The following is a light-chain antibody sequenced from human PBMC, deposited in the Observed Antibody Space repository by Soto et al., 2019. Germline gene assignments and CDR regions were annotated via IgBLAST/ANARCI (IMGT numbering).Light chain of an antibody. CDR2: GNN. CDR3: QSYDSSLRVL. CDR1: SSNIGAGYD. V-gene: IGLV1-40*01. Sequence: SVLTQPPSVSGAPGQRVTISCIGTSSNIGAGYDVHWYQHLPGTAPRLLIYGNNNRPSGVPDRFSGSKSGTSASLAITGVQAEDGADYYCQSYDSSLRVLFGEGTKLTVL. J-gene: IGLJ2*01.